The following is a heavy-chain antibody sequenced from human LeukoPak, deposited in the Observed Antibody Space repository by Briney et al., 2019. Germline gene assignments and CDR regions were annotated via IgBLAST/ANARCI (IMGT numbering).Heavy chain of an antibody. Sequence: ASVKVSCKVSGYTLTELSMHWVRQAPGKGLEWMGGFDPEDGETIYAQKFQGRVTMTEDTSTDTAYMELSSLRSEDTAVYYCATGFLIAVAGIGDAFDIWGQGTMVTVSS. CDR1: GYTLTELS. CDR2: FDPEDGET. D-gene: IGHD6-19*01. V-gene: IGHV1-24*01. J-gene: IGHJ3*02. CDR3: ATGFLIAVAGIGDAFDI.